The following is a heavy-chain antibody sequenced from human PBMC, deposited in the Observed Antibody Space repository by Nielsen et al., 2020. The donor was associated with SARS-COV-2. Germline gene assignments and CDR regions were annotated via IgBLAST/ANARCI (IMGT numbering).Heavy chain of an antibody. CDR2: INPNSGGT. D-gene: IGHD1-1*01. J-gene: IGHJ4*02. CDR1: GYTFTSYA. CDR3: ARDLGTTGTTYDY. V-gene: IGHV1-2*06. Sequence: ASVKVSCKASGYTFTSYAMNWVRQAPGQGLEWMGRINPNSGGTNYAQKFQGRVTMTRDTSISTAYMELSRLRSDDTAVYYCARDLGTTGTTYDYWGQGTLVTVSS.